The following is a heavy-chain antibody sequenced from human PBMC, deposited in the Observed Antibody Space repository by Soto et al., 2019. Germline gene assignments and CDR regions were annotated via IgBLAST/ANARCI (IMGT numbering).Heavy chain of an antibody. V-gene: IGHV4-61*01. CDR3: ARVGEGAVAPGYNWFDP. Sequence: SETLSLTCTVSGGSISSSSYYWSWIRQPPGKGLEWIGYIYYSGSTNYNPSLKSRVTISVDTSKNQFSLKLSSVTAADTAVYYCARVGEGAVAPGYNWFDPWGQGTLVTVSS. D-gene: IGHD6-19*01. CDR2: IYYSGST. CDR1: GGSISSSSYY. J-gene: IGHJ5*02.